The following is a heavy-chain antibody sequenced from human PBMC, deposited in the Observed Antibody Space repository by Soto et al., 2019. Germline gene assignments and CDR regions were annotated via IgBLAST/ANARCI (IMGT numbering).Heavy chain of an antibody. D-gene: IGHD2-8*01. CDR1: GYTFTDFY. J-gene: IGHJ4*02. V-gene: IGHV1-46*01. Sequence: QVQLVQSGAEVKKPGASVKVSCKASGYTFTDFYIHWVRQAPGQGLEWMGMINPSGGSTDSAQKFRGRGTMTRYTSTGTVYMELSSLTSEDTAVYYCATPPLPAWINAVCYPFDYWGQGTLVTVSS. CDR3: ATPPLPAWINAVCYPFDY. CDR2: INPSGGST.